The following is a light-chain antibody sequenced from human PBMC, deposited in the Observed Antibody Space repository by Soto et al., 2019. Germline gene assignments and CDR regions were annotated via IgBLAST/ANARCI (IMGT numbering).Light chain of an antibody. V-gene: IGLV2-23*03. Sequence: QSVLTQPASGSGSPGQSITISCTGTSSDVGSYNLVSWYQQHPGKAPKLMIYEGSKRPSGVSNRFSGSKSGNTASLTISGLQAEDEADYYCCSYAGSSTFSYVFGTGTKSPS. J-gene: IGLJ1*01. CDR3: CSYAGSSTFSYV. CDR1: SSDVGSYNL. CDR2: EGS.